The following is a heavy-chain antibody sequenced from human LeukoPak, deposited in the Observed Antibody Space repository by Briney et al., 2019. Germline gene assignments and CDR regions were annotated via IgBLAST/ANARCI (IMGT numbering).Heavy chain of an antibody. J-gene: IGHJ6*03. CDR1: GYTFTGYH. D-gene: IGHD3-9*01. CDR2: INPNSGGT. V-gene: IGHV1-2*02. CDR3: ARTYYDILTGNYYYYMDV. Sequence: ASVKVSCKASGYTFTGYHMHWVRQAPGQGLEWMGWINPNSGGTNYAQKFQGRVTMTRDTSISTAYMELSRLRSDDTAVYYCARTYYDILTGNYYYYMDVWGKGTTVTVSS.